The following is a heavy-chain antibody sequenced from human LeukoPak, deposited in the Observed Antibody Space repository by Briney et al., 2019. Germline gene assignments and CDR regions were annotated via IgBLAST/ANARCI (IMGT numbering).Heavy chain of an antibody. V-gene: IGHV1-2*02. CDR1: GYTFTAYY. J-gene: IGHJ5*02. CDR2: INSRSGVT. CDR3: ARGPWFDP. Sequence: ASVKVSCKASGYTFTAYYMHWVRQAPGQGPEWMGWINSRSGVTTYAQKLQGRVTMTTDTSTSTAYMELRSLRSDDTAVYYCARGPWFDPWGQGTLVTVSS.